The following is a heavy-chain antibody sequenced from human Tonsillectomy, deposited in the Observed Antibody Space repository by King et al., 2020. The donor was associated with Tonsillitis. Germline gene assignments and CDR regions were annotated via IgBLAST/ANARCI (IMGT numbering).Heavy chain of an antibody. D-gene: IGHD1-26*01. CDR2: INDSGST. V-gene: IGHV4-34*01. Sequence: VQLQQWGAGLLKPSETLSLICVVYGGSFSGYYWSWIRQPPGKGLEWIGEINDSGSTNYNPSLKSRVTVSVDTSKNQFSLKLSSVTAADTAVYFCARGQWGGCGIDVWGQGTTVTVSS. J-gene: IGHJ6*02. CDR1: GGSFSGYY. CDR3: ARGQWGGCGIDV.